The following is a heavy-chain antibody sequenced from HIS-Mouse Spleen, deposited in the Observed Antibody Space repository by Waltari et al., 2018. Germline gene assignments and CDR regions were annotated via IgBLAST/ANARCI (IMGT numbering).Heavy chain of an antibody. V-gene: IGHV4-38-2*02. CDR1: GYSISSGYY. CDR2: IYHSGSN. J-gene: IGHJ5*02. CDR3: ARVKT. Sequence: QVQLQESGPGLVKPSETLSLTCTVSGYSISSGYYWGWIRQPPGKGLEWIGSIYHSGSNYDHPSLKSRVTISVDTSKNQFSLKLSSVTAADTAVYYCARVKTWGQGTLVTVSS.